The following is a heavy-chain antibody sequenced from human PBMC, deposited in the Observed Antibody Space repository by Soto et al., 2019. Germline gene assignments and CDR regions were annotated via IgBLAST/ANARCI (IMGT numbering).Heavy chain of an antibody. J-gene: IGHJ6*02. CDR1: GGTFSSYA. D-gene: IGHD3-22*01. CDR2: IIPIFGTA. CDR3: ARDTIQYYYDSSGYYRDTSTLGYYYYGMDV. Sequence: ASVKVSCKASGGTFSSYAISWVRQAPGQGLEWMGGIIPIFGTANYAQKFQGRVTITADESTSTAYMELSSLRSEDTAVYYCARDTIQYYYDSSGYYRDTSTLGYYYYGMDVWGQGTTVTVSS. V-gene: IGHV1-69*13.